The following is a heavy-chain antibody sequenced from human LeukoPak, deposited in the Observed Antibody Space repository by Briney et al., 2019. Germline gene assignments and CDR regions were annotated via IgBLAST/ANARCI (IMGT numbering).Heavy chain of an antibody. CDR1: GYTFTSYG. J-gene: IGHJ4*02. D-gene: IGHD3-9*01. V-gene: IGHV1-18*01. CDR2: ISTYNGDT. Sequence: GASVKVSCKASGYTFTSYGISWVRQAPGQGLEWRGWISTYNGDTDYAHNFQGRVTMSTDTSTSTAYMEVRSLRSDDTAVYYCARHPGTYYDILTGYYTPYYFDHWGQGTLVSVSS. CDR3: ARHPGTYYDILTGYYTPYYFDH.